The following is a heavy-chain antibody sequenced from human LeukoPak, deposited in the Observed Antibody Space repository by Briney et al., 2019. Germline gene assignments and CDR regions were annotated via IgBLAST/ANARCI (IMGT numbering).Heavy chain of an antibody. Sequence: SETLSLICAVYGGSFSGYYWSWIRQPPGKGLEWIGEINHSGSTNYNPSLKSRVTISVDTSKNQFSLKLSSVTAADTAVYYCARAYGGRVRYGMDVWDQGTTVTVSS. D-gene: IGHD4-23*01. CDR2: INHSGST. CDR1: GGSFSGYY. CDR3: ARAYGGRVRYGMDV. J-gene: IGHJ6*02. V-gene: IGHV4-34*01.